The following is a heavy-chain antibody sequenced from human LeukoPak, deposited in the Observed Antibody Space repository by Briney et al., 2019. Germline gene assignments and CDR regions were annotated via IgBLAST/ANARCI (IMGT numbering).Heavy chain of an antibody. CDR3: ARDGSRGLDY. Sequence: SETLSLTCTVSGGSISSYYWSWIRQPPGKGLEWIGYIYYSGSTNYNPSLKSRVTTSVDTSKNQFSLKLSSVTAADTAVYYCARDGSRGLDYWGQGTLVTVSS. CDR2: IYYSGST. D-gene: IGHD3-10*01. CDR1: GGSISSYY. J-gene: IGHJ4*02. V-gene: IGHV4-59*01.